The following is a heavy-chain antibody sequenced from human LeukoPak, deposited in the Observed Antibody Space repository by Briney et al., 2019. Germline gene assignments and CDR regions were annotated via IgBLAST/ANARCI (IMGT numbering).Heavy chain of an antibody. CDR1: GGTFSSYA. CDR2: IIPIFGTA. V-gene: IGHV1-69*13. J-gene: IGHJ6*02. Sequence: SVNVSCKASGGTFSSYAISWVRQAPGQGLEWMGGIIPIFGTANYAQKFQGRVTITADESTSTAYMELNSLRSEDTAVYYCARDSAFWSGYYPEYYYGMDVWGQGTTVTVSS. CDR3: ARDSAFWSGYYPEYYYGMDV. D-gene: IGHD3-3*01.